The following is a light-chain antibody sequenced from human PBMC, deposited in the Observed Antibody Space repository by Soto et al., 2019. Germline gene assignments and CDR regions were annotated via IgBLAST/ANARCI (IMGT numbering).Light chain of an antibody. CDR1: QSVISTY. CDR3: QQYRDSLGT. J-gene: IGKJ1*01. V-gene: IGKV3-20*01. Sequence: EIVLTQSPGTLAWSPGERATLSCRASQSVISTYLAWYQQKPGQAPRLLIYGASSRATGIPDRFSRSGSGTDFTLTISRLGPEDFEVYYCQQYRDSLGTFGQGTKVEIK. CDR2: GAS.